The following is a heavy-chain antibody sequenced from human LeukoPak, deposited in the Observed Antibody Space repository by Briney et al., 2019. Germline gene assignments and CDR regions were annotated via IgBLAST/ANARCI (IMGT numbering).Heavy chain of an antibody. D-gene: IGHD6-13*01. CDR3: AKEDQMGSSSWFYYYGMDV. Sequence: GRSLRLSCAASGFTFSSYGMHWVRQAPGKGLEWGAVISYDGSNKYYADSVKGRFTISRDNSKNTLYLQMNSLRAEDTAVYYCAKEDQMGSSSWFYYYGMDVWGKGTTVTVSS. V-gene: IGHV3-30*18. CDR2: ISYDGSNK. J-gene: IGHJ6*04. CDR1: GFTFSSYG.